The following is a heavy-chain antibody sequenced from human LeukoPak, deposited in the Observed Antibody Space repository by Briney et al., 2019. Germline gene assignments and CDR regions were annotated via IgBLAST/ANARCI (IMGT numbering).Heavy chain of an antibody. J-gene: IGHJ6*03. V-gene: IGHV1-69*06. CDR1: GGTFSTYV. Sequence: SVKVSCKASGGTFSTYVISWVRQAPGQGLEWMGGIIPVFGTANYAEKFQDRVTITADKSTSTAYMELSSLRSEDTAMYYCARGYRYPGHYYMDVWGKGTTVTVSS. CDR2: IIPVFGTA. D-gene: IGHD3-16*02. CDR3: ARGYRYPGHYYMDV.